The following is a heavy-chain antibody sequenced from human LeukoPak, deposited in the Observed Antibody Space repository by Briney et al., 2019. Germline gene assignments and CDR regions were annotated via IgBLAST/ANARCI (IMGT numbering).Heavy chain of an antibody. CDR3: AKGNNYYYMDV. CDR2: ISGDST. V-gene: IGHV3-53*01. Sequence: GGSLRLSCAASGFTVGDNYMTWVRQAPGKGQEWVSSISGDSTYYTDSVKGRFTISRDNSKYTLYLQMHSLTAEDTAVYYCAKGNNYYYMDVWGKGTTVTVSS. J-gene: IGHJ6*03. CDR1: GFTVGDNY.